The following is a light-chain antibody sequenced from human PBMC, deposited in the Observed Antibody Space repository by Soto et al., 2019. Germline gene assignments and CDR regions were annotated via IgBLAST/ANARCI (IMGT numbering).Light chain of an antibody. CDR3: QQYETSLRT. CDR2: GAS. J-gene: IGKJ1*01. Sequence: EIVLTQSPGTLSLSPGERTTLSCRASQSVSSNFLDWYQQKPGQAPRLLIYGASSRATGIPDRFSGSGSGTDFTLTISRLEPEDFAVYYCQQYETSLRTFGQGTKVEI. V-gene: IGKV3-20*01. CDR1: QSVSSNF.